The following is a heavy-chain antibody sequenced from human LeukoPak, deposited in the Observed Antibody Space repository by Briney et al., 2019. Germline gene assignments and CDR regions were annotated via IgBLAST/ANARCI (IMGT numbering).Heavy chain of an antibody. CDR1: GGSISSSSYY. D-gene: IGHD3-16*01. J-gene: IGHJ6*03. CDR3: AREKIGTGTVLGKDYYYMDV. V-gene: IGHV4-39*07. CDR2: NSRNP. Sequence: SETLSLTCTVSGGSISSSSYYWGWVRQPPGKGLEWIGDNSRNPYYNPSLKSRVTISVDTSKNQFSLKLSSVTAADTAMYYCAREKIGTGTVLGKDYYYMDVWGKGTTVTVSS.